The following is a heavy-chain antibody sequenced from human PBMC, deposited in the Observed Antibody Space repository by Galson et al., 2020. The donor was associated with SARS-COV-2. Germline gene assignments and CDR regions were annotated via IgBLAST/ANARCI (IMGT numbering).Heavy chain of an antibody. J-gene: IGHJ4*02. CDR2: ISDIEDRT. CDR3: AKEPSTKGIADY. V-gene: IGHV3-23*01. CDR1: GFTFSNYV. Sequence: GGSLRLSCAASGFTFSNYVMSWVRQAPGERLEWVSAISDIEDRTYYADSVKGRFTISRDNSKNTVYLQMNNLTVEDTAIYYCAKEPSTKGIADYWGQGTLVTVSS.